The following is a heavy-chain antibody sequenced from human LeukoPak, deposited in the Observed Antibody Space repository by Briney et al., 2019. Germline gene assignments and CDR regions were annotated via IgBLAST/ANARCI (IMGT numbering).Heavy chain of an antibody. Sequence: GESLKISCKGSGYSFTSYWIGWVRQMPGKGLEWMGIIYPGDSDTRYSSSFQGQVTISADKSISTAYLQWSSLKASDTAMYYCARLRWIYSSSSEALDYWGQGTLVTVSS. CDR1: GYSFTSYW. CDR2: IYPGDSDT. D-gene: IGHD6-6*01. J-gene: IGHJ4*02. V-gene: IGHV5-51*01. CDR3: ARLRWIYSSSSEALDY.